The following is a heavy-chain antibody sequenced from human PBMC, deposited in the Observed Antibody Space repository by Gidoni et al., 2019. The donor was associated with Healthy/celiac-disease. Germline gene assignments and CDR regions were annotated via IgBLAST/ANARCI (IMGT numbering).Heavy chain of an antibody. CDR2: IKQDGSEK. V-gene: IGHV3-7*03. D-gene: IGHD3-22*01. CDR1: GFTFSSYW. Sequence: EVQLVESGGGLVQPGGSLRLSCAASGFTFSSYWMSWVRQAPGKGLEWVANIKQDGSEKYYVDSVKGRFTISRDNAKNSLYLQMNSLRAEDTAVYYCARDDDSSGSAFDIWGQGTMVTVSS. J-gene: IGHJ3*02. CDR3: ARDDDSSGSAFDI.